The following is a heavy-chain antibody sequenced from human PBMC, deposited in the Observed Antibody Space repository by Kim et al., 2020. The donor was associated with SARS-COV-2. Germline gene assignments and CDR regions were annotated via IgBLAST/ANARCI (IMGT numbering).Heavy chain of an antibody. Sequence: DSVKGRFTISGDNSKNTPYLQMNSLRAEDTAVYYCATSGSGSYYYYGMDVWGQGTTVTVSS. D-gene: IGHD3-10*01. J-gene: IGHJ6*02. CDR3: ATSGSGSYYYYGMDV. V-gene: IGHV3-30*03.